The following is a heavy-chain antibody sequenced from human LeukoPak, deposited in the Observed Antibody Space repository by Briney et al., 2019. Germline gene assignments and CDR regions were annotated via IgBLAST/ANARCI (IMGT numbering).Heavy chain of an antibody. D-gene: IGHD3-10*01. CDR1: GFXVSDNH. Sequence: GGSLRLSCVASGFXVSDNHMSWVRQAPGKGLEWVSVIWPSETTQYADSVKGRFTISRDASKNTLYLQMNSLRDEDTALYFCARRILLSGFDIWGQGTMVTVSA. V-gene: IGHV3-66*01. CDR3: ARRILLSGFDI. J-gene: IGHJ3*02. CDR2: IWPSETT.